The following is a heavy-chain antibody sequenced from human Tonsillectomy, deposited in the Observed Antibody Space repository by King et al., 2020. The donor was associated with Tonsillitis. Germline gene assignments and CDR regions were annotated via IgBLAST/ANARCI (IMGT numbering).Heavy chain of an antibody. CDR2: ISYVESNK. CDR3: AKDRSRTWSFDY. V-gene: IGHV3-30*18. D-gene: IGHD6-13*01. Sequence: VQLVESGGGVVQPGRSLRLSCAASGFTFSTSGMHWVRQAPGKGLEGVALISYVESNKYYADSVKGRFTISRDNSENTLYLQMTSLRAEDTAVYYCAKDRSRTWSFDYWGQGTLVTVSS. CDR1: GFTFSTSG. J-gene: IGHJ4*02.